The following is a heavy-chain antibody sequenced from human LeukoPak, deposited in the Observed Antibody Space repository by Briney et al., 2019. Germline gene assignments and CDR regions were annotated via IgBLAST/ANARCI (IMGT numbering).Heavy chain of an antibody. CDR1: AFIFSGHW. J-gene: IGHJ3*02. CDR3: AKDIIVVPAGSDAFDI. Sequence: PGGSLRLSCEGSAFIFSGHWMNWVRQAPGKGLEWVSTISASSGSTYYADSVRGRFTISRDNSKNMLYLQMNGLRAEGTAIYYCAKDIIVVPAGSDAFDIWGQGTLVTVSS. V-gene: IGHV3-23*01. CDR2: ISASSGST. D-gene: IGHD2-2*01.